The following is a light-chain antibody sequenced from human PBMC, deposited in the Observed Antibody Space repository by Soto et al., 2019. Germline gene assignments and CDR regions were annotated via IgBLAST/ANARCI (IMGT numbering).Light chain of an antibody. CDR1: QSISSW. Sequence: IQMTQSPSSLSASVGDMATITCRASQSISSWLAWYQQKPGKAPKLLIYDASSLESGVPSRFSGSGSGTEFTLTITGLQPDDFATYYCQQYNAYSGTFGQGTRLEIK. V-gene: IGKV1-5*01. J-gene: IGKJ5*01. CDR3: QQYNAYSGT. CDR2: DAS.